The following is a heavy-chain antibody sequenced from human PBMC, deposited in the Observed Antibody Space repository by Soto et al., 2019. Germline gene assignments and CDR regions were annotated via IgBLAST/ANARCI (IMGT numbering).Heavy chain of an antibody. V-gene: IGHV4-39*01. CDR3: ASQWGRGAASTSYN. D-gene: IGHD6-13*01. Sequence: QLQLQESGPGLVKSSETLSLTCSVSGGSISSRESYWGWIRQPPGKGLEWIGTMYYSGSTYYNPTLNRRVLISVDTSQSQFSLELSSGTAADTAAYYWASQWGRGAASTSYNWGQGTLFTSAS. J-gene: IGHJ4*02. CDR1: GGSISSRESY. CDR2: MYYSGST.